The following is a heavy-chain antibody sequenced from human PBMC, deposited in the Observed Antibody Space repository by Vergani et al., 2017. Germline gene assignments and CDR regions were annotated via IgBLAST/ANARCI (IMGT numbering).Heavy chain of an antibody. CDR3: ARLAGSGYYPEGLNWFSP. V-gene: IGHV1-2*02. Sequence: QVQLVQSGAEVKKPGASVKVSCKASGYTFTGYYMHWVRQAPGQGLEWMGWINPNSGGTNYAQKFQGRVTMTRDTSISTAYMELSRLRSDDTAVYYCARLAGSGYYPEGLNWFSPWGQGTLVTVSS. CDR1: GYTFTGYY. CDR2: INPNSGGT. J-gene: IGHJ5*02. D-gene: IGHD3-22*01.